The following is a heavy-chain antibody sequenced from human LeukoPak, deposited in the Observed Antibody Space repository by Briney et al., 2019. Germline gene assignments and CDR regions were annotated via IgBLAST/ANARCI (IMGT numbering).Heavy chain of an antibody. Sequence: SETLSLTCTVSGGSISSYYWSWIRQPPGKGLEWIGYIYYNGSTSYNPSLKSRVTISVDTSKNQFSLKLSSVTAADTAVYYCARRYYYYYMDVWGKGTTVTVSS. CDR2: IYYNGST. V-gene: IGHV4-59*12. J-gene: IGHJ6*03. CDR3: ARRYYYYYMDV. CDR1: GGSISSYY.